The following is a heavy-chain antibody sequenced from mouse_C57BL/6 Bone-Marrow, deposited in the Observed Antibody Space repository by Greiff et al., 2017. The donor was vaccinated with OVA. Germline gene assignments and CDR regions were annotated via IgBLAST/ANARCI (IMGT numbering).Heavy chain of an antibody. CDR2: ISNLAYSI. D-gene: IGHD1-1*01. CDR3: ARQGYGSSYALAY. Sequence: EVQGVESGGGLVQPGGSLKLSCAASGFTFSDYGMAWVRQAPRKGPEWVAFISNLAYSIYYADTVTGRFTISRENAKNTLYLEMSSLRSEDTAMYYCARQGYGSSYALAYWGQGTLVTVSA. CDR1: GFTFSDYG. J-gene: IGHJ3*01. V-gene: IGHV5-15*01.